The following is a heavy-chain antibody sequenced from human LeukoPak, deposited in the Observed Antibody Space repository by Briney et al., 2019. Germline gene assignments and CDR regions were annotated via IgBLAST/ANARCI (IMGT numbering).Heavy chain of an antibody. D-gene: IGHD5-24*01. J-gene: IGHJ5*02. Sequence: SETLSLTCTVSGDSISSYYWSWIRQPPGKGLEWIGYIDYSGSTRYNPSLKSRVTMSADTSKNQLSLKLSSVTAADTAVYYCARRVGYGYNHASGPWGQGTLVTVSS. CDR3: ARRVGYGYNHASGP. V-gene: IGHV4-59*01. CDR2: IDYSGST. CDR1: GDSISSYY.